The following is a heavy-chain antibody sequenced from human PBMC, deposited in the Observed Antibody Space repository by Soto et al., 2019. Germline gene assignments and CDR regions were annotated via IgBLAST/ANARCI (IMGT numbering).Heavy chain of an antibody. CDR3: AKAGPNSHGRNYFDH. V-gene: IGHV3-23*01. CDR1: GFTFSSYA. J-gene: IGHJ4*02. CDR2: ISDTGGNT. Sequence: GGSLRLSCAASGFTFSSYATIWVRQAPGKGLEWISSISDTGGNTYYADSMKGRFTISRDNSKNTLYLQMNSLRAEDTAVYYCAKAGPNSHGRNYFDHWGQGTLVTVSS. D-gene: IGHD1-26*01.